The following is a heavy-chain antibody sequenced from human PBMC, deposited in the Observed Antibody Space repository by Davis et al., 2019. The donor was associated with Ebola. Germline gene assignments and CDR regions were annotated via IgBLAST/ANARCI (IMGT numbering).Heavy chain of an antibody. Sequence: GESLKISCAASGFTVSSNYMSWVRQAPGKGLEWVSVIYSGGSRYYADSVKGRFTISRDNSKNTLYLQMNSLRAEDTAVYYCAGQPSTYYYDSSGYSYYYYGMDVWGQGTTVTVSS. D-gene: IGHD3-22*01. CDR3: AGQPSTYYYDSSGYSYYYYGMDV. CDR2: IYSGGSR. V-gene: IGHV3-53*01. CDR1: GFTVSSNY. J-gene: IGHJ6*02.